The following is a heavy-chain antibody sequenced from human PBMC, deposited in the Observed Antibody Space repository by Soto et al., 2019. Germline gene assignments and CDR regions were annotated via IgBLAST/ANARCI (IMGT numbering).Heavy chain of an antibody. Sequence: LSLTCTVSAASFSKYYWSWIRQPPGKGLEWIGYIYFNGNTNYNPSLKRRVTISIDTSKKQISLNLTSVTDADTAVYYCASVTFGGVVLAHWGQGTLVTVS. CDR3: ASVTFGGVVLAH. CDR1: AASFSKYY. V-gene: IGHV4-59*01. J-gene: IGHJ4*02. D-gene: IGHD3-16*01. CDR2: IYFNGNT.